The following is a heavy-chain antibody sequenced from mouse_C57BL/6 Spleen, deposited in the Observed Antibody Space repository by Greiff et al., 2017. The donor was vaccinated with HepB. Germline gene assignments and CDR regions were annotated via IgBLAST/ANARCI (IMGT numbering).Heavy chain of an antibody. J-gene: IGHJ2*01. CDR3: ATNWDAFDY. CDR1: GFTFSSYG. D-gene: IGHD4-1*01. CDR2: ISSGGSYT. V-gene: IGHV5-6*02. Sequence: EVKLVESGGDLVKPGGSLKLSCAASGFTFSSYGMSWVRQTPGKRLEWVATISSGGSYTYYPDSVKGRFTISRDNAKNTLYLQMSSLKSEDTAMYYCATNWDAFDYWGQGTTLTVSS.